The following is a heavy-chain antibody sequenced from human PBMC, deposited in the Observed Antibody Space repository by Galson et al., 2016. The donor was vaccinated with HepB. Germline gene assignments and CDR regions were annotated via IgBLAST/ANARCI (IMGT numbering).Heavy chain of an antibody. CDR1: GGTFSSYA. V-gene: IGHV1-69*13. CDR3: ARGAGSFYQYYYGMDV. CDR2: IIPMYGTP. Sequence: SVKVSCKASGGTFSSYALTWVRQAPGQGLEWMGGIIPMYGTPKYARKLQGRVTITADEPTSTADMELSSLGSGDTAVYYCARGAGSFYQYYYGMDVWGHGTTVTVSS. J-gene: IGHJ6*02.